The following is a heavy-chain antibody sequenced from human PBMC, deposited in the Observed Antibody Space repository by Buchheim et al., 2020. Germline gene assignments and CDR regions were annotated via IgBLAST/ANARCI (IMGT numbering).Heavy chain of an antibody. J-gene: IGHJ4*02. D-gene: IGHD3-10*01. Sequence: QVQLQQWGAGLLKPSETLSLNCAVFGGSFNGYYWSWIRQPPGKGLEWIGEINHSGSTNYNPSLKSRVTILIDTSKTQFSLRLSSVSAADTAVYYCARVGYYGSGSFGYWGQGTL. V-gene: IGHV4-34*01. CDR1: GGSFNGYY. CDR2: INHSGST. CDR3: ARVGYYGSGSFGY.